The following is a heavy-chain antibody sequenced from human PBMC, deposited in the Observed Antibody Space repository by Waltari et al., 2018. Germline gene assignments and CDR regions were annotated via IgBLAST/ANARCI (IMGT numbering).Heavy chain of an antibody. D-gene: IGHD6-6*01. J-gene: IGHJ4*02. CDR2: IYYSGST. CDR3: ARSVAARPPDY. CDR1: GGSISSSSYY. V-gene: IGHV4-39*07. Sequence: QLQLQESGPGLVKPSETLSLTCTVSGGSISSSSYYWGWIRQPPGKGLEWIGSIYYSGSTYYNPSLKSRVTISVDTSKNQFSLKLSSVTAADTAVYYCARSVAARPPDYWGQGTLVTVSS.